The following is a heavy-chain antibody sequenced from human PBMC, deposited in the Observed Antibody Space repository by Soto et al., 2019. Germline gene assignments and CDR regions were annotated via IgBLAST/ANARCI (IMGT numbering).Heavy chain of an antibody. J-gene: IGHJ6*02. D-gene: IGHD3-9*01. V-gene: IGHV3-21*01. CDR1: GFTFSSYS. CDR3: ARDEEDYYDILTQGMDV. CDR2: ISSSSSYI. Sequence: GGSLRLSCAASGFTFSSYSMNWVRQAPGKGLEWVSSISSSSSYIYYADSVKGRFTISRDNAKNSLYLQMNSLRAEDTAVYYCARDEEDYYDILTQGMDVWGQGTTVTVSS.